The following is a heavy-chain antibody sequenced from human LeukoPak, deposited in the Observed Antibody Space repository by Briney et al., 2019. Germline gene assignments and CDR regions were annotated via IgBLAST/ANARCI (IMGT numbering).Heavy chain of an antibody. V-gene: IGHV1-46*01. J-gene: IGHJ4*02. D-gene: IGHD3-22*01. CDR1: GYTFSIYY. Sequence: ASLKVSCKTSGYTFSIYYMHWVRQTPGQGLERMGIINPSGGSTSYAQKFQGRVTMTRDTSTSTVYMELSSLRSEDTAVYYCARSHSSYYDSSGYYSHYWGQGTLVSVSS. CDR3: ARSHSSYYDSSGYYSHY. CDR2: INPSGGST.